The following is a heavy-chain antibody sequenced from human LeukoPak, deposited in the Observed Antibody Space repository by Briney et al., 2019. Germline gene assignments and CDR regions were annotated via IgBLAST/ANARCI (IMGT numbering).Heavy chain of an antibody. J-gene: IGHJ4*02. CDR2: ISSSSSYI. V-gene: IGHV3-21*01. Sequence: GGSLRLSCAASRFTFSSYSMNWVRQAPGKGLEWVSSISSSSSYIYYADSVKGRFTISRDNAKNSLYLQMNSLRAEDTAVYYCARDLGYCSGGSCSVVDYWGQGTLVTVS. D-gene: IGHD2-15*01. CDR1: RFTFSSYS. CDR3: ARDLGYCSGGSCSVVDY.